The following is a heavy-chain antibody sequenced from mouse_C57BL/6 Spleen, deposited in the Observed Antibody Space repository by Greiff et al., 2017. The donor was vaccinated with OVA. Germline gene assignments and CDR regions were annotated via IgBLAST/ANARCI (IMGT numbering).Heavy chain of an antibody. J-gene: IGHJ3*01. CDR3: ARAGAWFAY. V-gene: IGHV1-18*01. CDR1: GYTFTDYN. CDR2: INPNNGGT. Sequence: EVMLVESGPELVKPGASVKIPCKASGYTFTDYNMDWVKQSHGKSLEWIGDINPNNGGTIYNQKFKGKATLTVDKSSSTAYMELRSLTSEDTAVYYCARAGAWFAYWGQGTLVTVSA.